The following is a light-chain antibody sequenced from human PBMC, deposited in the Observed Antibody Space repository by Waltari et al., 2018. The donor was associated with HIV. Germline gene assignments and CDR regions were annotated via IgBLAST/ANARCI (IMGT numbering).Light chain of an antibody. CDR1: QRVSSN. CDR3: QQYNDWPRT. V-gene: IGKV3-15*01. Sequence: VLTQSPATLSVSPGERAALAFRASQRVSSNLAWYQQKPGQAPRLLIYAASTRATGVPVRISGSGSGTEFTLTISSLQSEDFAVYYCQQYNDWPRTFGEGTKVEIK. J-gene: IGKJ1*01. CDR2: AAS.